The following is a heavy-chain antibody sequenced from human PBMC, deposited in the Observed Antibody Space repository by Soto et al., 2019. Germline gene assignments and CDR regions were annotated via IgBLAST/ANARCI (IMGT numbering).Heavy chain of an antibody. CDR2: IYSGGST. Sequence: PGGSLRLSSAASGVTVSSNYMSWVCQAPGKGLEWVSVIYSGGSTYYADSVKGRFTISRDNSKNTLYLQMNSLRAEDTAVYYCARATYYDFPWPSFPFDYWGQGTLVTVSS. D-gene: IGHD3-3*01. J-gene: IGHJ4*02. CDR1: GVTVSSNY. V-gene: IGHV3-66*01. CDR3: ARATYYDFPWPSFPFDY.